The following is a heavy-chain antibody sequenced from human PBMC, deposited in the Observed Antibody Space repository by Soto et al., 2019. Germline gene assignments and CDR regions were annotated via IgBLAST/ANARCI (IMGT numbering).Heavy chain of an antibody. CDR1: GGSFRGYY. D-gene: IGHD4-17*01. CDR2: INHSGST. V-gene: IGHV4-34*01. CDR3: ARADYGDSNYYYYGMDV. J-gene: IGHJ6*02. Sequence: PPETLSLTCAVYGGSFRGYYWSWIRQPPGKGLEWIGEINHSGSTNYNPSLKSRVTISVDTSKNQFSLKLSSVTAADTAVYYCARADYGDSNYYYYGMDVWGQGTTVTVS.